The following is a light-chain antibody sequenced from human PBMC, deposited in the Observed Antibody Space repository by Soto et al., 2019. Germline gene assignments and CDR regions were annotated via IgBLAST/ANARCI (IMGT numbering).Light chain of an antibody. J-gene: IGKJ1*01. CDR1: QSVTTN. CDR3: QQYTNRPPWT. Sequence: EIVMTQSPATLSVSPGERATLSCRASQSVTTNLAWYQQKPGQAPRLLIYGASTRATGIPARFSGSGSGTEFALTISSLESDDFAVLYCQQYTNRPPWTFGQGTRVDFK. CDR2: GAS. V-gene: IGKV3-15*01.